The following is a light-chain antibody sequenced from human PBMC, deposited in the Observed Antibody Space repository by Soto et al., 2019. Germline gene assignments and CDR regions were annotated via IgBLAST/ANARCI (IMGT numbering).Light chain of an antibody. CDR1: SSDIGAYNY. CDR3: SSCTTSSTWV. V-gene: IGLV2-14*01. J-gene: IGLJ3*02. Sequence: QSALTQPASMSGSPGHSINISCTGTSSDIGAYNYVSWYQQHPVKAPKLMIFEVSNRPSGVSNRFSGSKSGNTASLTISGLQAEDEADYYCSSCTTSSTWVFGGGTKLTVL. CDR2: EVS.